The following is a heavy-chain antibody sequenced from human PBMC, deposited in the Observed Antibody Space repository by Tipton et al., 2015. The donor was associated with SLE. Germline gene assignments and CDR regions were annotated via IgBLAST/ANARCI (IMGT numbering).Heavy chain of an antibody. CDR1: GYSISSGDY. J-gene: IGHJ4*02. D-gene: IGHD1-1*01. CDR2: IHTSGST. Sequence: TLSLTCAVSGYSISSGDYWGWIRQPPGKGLEWIGRIHTSGSTNYNPSLKSRVTISLDTSKNQFSLRLTSVTAADTAVYYCTRDNWVFTTTGTMVWGQGTLVTVSS. CDR3: TRDNWVFTTTGTMV. V-gene: IGHV4-38-2*02.